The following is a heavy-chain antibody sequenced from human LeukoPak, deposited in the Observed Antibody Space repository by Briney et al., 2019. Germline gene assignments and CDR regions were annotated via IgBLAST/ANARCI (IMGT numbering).Heavy chain of an antibody. CDR2: RGDGGDT. CDR3: AKARGGTYRTYYFDY. CDR1: GYTFRNYD. J-gene: IGHJ4*02. V-gene: IGHV3-23*01. D-gene: IGHD1-26*01. Sequence: GGSLRLPCVVSGYTFRNYDMHCVRHATGEGREGVSVRGDGGDTYYVGSVKGRFTISRDNSKNTLYLQMNSLRAEDTAVYYCAKARGGTYRTYYFDYWGQGTLVTVSS.